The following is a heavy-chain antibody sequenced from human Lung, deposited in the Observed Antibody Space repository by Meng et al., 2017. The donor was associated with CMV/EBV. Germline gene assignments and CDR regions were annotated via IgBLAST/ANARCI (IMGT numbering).Heavy chain of an antibody. Sequence: SVKVSCKPSGYTFTGYYMHWVRQAPGQGPEWAGWINPNSGGTNYVQKFQRRVTMTRDTSISKAYMQLSRLRSDDTAVDYFAYTYDCWNGYYPPGMDVWGQGTTVTVSS. CDR2: INPNSGGT. CDR3: AYTYDCWNGYYPPGMDV. D-gene: IGHD3-3*01. J-gene: IGHJ6*02. CDR1: GYTFTGYY. V-gene: IGHV1-2*02.